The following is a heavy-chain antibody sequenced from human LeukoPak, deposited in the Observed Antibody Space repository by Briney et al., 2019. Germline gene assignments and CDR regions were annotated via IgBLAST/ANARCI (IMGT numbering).Heavy chain of an antibody. CDR3: ARGIKGGWPWGLYYFDY. Sequence: ASVKVSCKASGYTFTSYGIRWVRQAPGQGLEWMGWISAYNGNTNYAQKLQGRVTMTTDTSTSTAYMEARSLRSDDTAVYYCARGIKGGWPWGLYYFDYWGQGTLVTVSS. V-gene: IGHV1-18*01. CDR1: GYTFTSYG. CDR2: ISAYNGNT. J-gene: IGHJ4*02. D-gene: IGHD3-16*01.